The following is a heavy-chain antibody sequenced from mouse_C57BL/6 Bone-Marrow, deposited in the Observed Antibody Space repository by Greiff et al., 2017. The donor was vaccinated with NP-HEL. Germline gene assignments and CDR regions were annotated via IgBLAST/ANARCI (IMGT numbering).Heavy chain of an antibody. J-gene: IGHJ2*01. CDR3: VRDSGYAYDY. CDR1: GYSFTSYW. D-gene: IGHD3-2*02. Sequence: QVQLQQPGTELVKPGASVKLSCKASGYSFTSYWMHWVKQRPGQGLEWSGNINPSNGGTNSNEKFKSKATLTVDKSSSTAYTQRSSLTSEDTAVYYCVRDSGYAYDYWGQGTTLTVSS. V-gene: IGHV1-53*01. CDR2: INPSNGGT.